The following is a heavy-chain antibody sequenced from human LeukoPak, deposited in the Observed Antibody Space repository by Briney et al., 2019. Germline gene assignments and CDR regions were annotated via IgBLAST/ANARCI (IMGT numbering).Heavy chain of an antibody. D-gene: IGHD5-12*01. J-gene: IGHJ4*02. V-gene: IGHV4-39*07. CDR1: GDSISSSSFY. CDR3: SRRGTSGYDYHY. Sequence: PSETLSLTCTVSGDSISSSSFYWGWIRQPPGKGLEWIGSIDSSGFAYYNPSLKSRVTISAHTSKNQFSLNLNSVTAADTAAYYCSRRGTSGYDYHYWGQGTLVTVSS. CDR2: IDSSGFA.